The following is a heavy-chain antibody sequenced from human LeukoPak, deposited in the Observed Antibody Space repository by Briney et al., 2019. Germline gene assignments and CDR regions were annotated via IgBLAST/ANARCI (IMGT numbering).Heavy chain of an antibody. D-gene: IGHD6-13*01. CDR2: IYPGDSDT. Sequence: GASLKISCKGSGYSFSTNWIGWVRQMPGKGLEWMGIIYPGDSDTRYSPSFQGQVTISADKSISTAYLQWSSLKASDTAMYYCARCMQLAETPNWFDPWGQGTLVTVSS. CDR1: GYSFSTNW. J-gene: IGHJ5*02. CDR3: ARCMQLAETPNWFDP. V-gene: IGHV5-51*01.